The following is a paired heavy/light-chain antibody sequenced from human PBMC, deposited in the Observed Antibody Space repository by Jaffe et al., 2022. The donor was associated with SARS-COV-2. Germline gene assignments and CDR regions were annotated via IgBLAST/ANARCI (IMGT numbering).Heavy chain of an antibody. J-gene: IGHJ4*02. CDR2: MKSKADGGTT. D-gene: IGHD6-19*01. Sequence: DVQLVESGGGVVKPGGSLRLSCAASGFTFSNAWMSWVRQAPGKGLEWVGRMKSKADGGTTDYAVPVKGRFTISRDDSKNTLYLQMNSLKTEDTAVYYCTSGSIVVAGTFYILWGQGTLVTVSS. CDR3: TSGSIVVAGTFYIL. CDR1: GFTFSNAW. V-gene: IGHV3-15*01.
Light chain of an antibody. CDR2: NDS. J-gene: IGLJ1*01. CDR3: QSADTSGNYYV. CDR1: ALPKLY. V-gene: IGLV3-25*03. Sequence: SYELTQPPSVSVSPGQTARITCSGDALPKLYAYWYQQKAGQAPVLVIYNDSERPSGIPERFSGSSSGTTVTLTISGVQAEDEADYYCQSADTSGNYYVLGTGTKVTVL.